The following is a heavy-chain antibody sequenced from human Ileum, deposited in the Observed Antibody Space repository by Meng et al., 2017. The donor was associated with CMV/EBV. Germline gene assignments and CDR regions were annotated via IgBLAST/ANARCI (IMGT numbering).Heavy chain of an antibody. V-gene: IGHV4-34*01. CDR1: GGSFSGYY. J-gene: IGHJ4*02. CDR3: ARGGGYCSGGSCH. Sequence: CAVYGGSFSGYYWSWIRQPPGKGLEWIGEINHSGSTNYNPSLKSRVTISVDTSKNQFSLKLSSVTAADTAVYYCARGGGYCSGGSCHWGQGTPVTVSS. D-gene: IGHD2-15*01. CDR2: INHSGST.